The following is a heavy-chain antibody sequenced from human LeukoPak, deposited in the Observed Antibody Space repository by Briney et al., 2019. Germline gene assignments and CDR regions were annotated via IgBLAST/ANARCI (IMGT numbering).Heavy chain of an antibody. CDR3: ARHVGDLGSGSYYKFSDY. CDR2: IYYSGST. D-gene: IGHD3-10*01. J-gene: IGHJ4*02. CDR1: GGSISSSSYY. V-gene: IGHV4-39*01. Sequence: SETLSLTCTVSGGSISSSSYYWGWIRQPPGKGLEWIGSIYYSGSTYYNPSLKSRVTISVATSKNQFSLKLSSVTAADTAVYYCARHVGDLGSGSYYKFSDYWGQGTLVTVSS.